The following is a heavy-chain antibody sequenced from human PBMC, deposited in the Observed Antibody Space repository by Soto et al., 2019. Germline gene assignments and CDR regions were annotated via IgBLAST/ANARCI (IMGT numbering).Heavy chain of an antibody. CDR2: IKQDGSEK. Sequence: GGSLRLSCAASGFTFSSYWMSWVRQAPEKGLEWVANIKQDGSEKYYVDSVKGRFTISRDNAKNSLYLQMNSLRAEDTAVYYCAREGVPAATKYYYYYSMDVWGKGTTVTVSS. CDR3: AREGVPAATKYYYYYSMDV. J-gene: IGHJ6*03. V-gene: IGHV3-7*01. CDR1: GFTFSSYW. D-gene: IGHD2-2*01.